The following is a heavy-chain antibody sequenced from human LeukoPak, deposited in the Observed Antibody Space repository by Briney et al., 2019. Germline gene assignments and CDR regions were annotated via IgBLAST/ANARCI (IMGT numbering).Heavy chain of an antibody. V-gene: IGHV3-30*02. CDR2: IRYDGSNK. CDR3: VSIAAAGTSAFDI. J-gene: IGHJ3*02. D-gene: IGHD6-13*01. Sequence: GGSLRLSCAASGFTFSSYWMHWVRQAPGKGLEWVAFIRYDGSNKYYADSVKGRFTISRDNSKNTLYLQMNSLRAEDTAVYYCVSIAAAGTSAFDIWGQGTMVTVSS. CDR1: GFTFSSYW.